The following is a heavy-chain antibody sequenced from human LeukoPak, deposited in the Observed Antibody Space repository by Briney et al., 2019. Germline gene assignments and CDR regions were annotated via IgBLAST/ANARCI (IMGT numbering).Heavy chain of an antibody. D-gene: IGHD6-13*01. CDR3: ARGGPYSSSFDY. CDR1: GYTFTGHG. Sequence: ASVEVSCKASGYTFTGHGISWVRQAPGQGLEWMGWISAYNGNTIYAQKLQGRVTMTRDTSTSTAYIELTSLRSDDTAVYYCARGGPYSSSFDYWGQGTRVTVSS. V-gene: IGHV1-18*01. CDR2: ISAYNGNT. J-gene: IGHJ4*02.